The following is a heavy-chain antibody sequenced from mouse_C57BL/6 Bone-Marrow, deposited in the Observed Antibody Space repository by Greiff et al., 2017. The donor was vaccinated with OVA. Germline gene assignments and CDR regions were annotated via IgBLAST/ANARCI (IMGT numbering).Heavy chain of an antibody. Sequence: EVKLMESGGGLVQPGGSMKLSCAASGFTFSDAWMDWVRQSPEKGLEWVAEIRNKANNHATYYAESVKGRFTISRDDSKSSVYLQMNSLRAEDTGIYYCTSYYGSSFYYAMDYWGHGTSVTVSS. J-gene: IGHJ4*01. CDR2: IRNKANNHAT. D-gene: IGHD1-1*01. V-gene: IGHV6-6*01. CDR3: TSYYGSSFYYAMDY. CDR1: GFTFSDAW.